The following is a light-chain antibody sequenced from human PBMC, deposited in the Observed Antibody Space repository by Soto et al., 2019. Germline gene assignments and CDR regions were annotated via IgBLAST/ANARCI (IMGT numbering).Light chain of an antibody. J-gene: IGKJ4*01. CDR1: QSVSSSY. Sequence: EIVLTQSPGTLSLSPGERATLSCRASQSVSSSYLAWYQQKPGQAPRLLIYGASSRATGIPDRFSGSGSGTDFTLTISRLEPEDFALYYCQQYGNSPLTFGGGTKV. V-gene: IGKV3-20*01. CDR2: GAS. CDR3: QQYGNSPLT.